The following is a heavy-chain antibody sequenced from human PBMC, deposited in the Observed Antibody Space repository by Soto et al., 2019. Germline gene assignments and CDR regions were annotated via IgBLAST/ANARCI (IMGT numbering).Heavy chain of an antibody. Sequence: EVQLVESGGGLVQPGGSLRLSCAASGFTVSSNYMSWVRQAPGKGLEWVSVIYSGGSTYYADSVKGRFTISRDNSKNTLYLQLNSLRAEDTAVYYCARDRGTVYGMDVWGQGTTVTVSS. V-gene: IGHV3-66*01. CDR2: IYSGGST. D-gene: IGHD3-10*01. CDR1: GFTVSSNY. CDR3: ARDRGTVYGMDV. J-gene: IGHJ6*02.